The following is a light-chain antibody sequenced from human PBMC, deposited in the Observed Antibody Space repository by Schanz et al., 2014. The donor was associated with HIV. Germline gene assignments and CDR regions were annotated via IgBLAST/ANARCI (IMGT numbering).Light chain of an antibody. CDR2: KAS. V-gene: IGKV1-5*03. CDR1: ESISEW. Sequence: DLQLTQSPSTLSASVGDRVSITCRTTESISEWMAWYQQKPGQAPKLLIYKASNLESGVPSRFSGSGSGTEFTLTISSLQLEDFAVYYCQQSATLPQTFGQGTKVEI. J-gene: IGKJ1*01. CDR3: QQSATLPQT.